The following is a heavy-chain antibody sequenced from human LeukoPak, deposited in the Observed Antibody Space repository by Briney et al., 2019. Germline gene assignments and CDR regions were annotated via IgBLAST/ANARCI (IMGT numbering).Heavy chain of an antibody. V-gene: IGHV1-46*01. CDR1: GYTFTSYY. CDR2: INPSGGST. J-gene: IGHJ6*03. Sequence: GASVKVSCKASGYTFTSYYMHWVRQAPGQGLEWMGIINPSGGSTSYAQKFQGRVTMTRDMSTSTVYMELSSLRSEDTAVYYCASQPQLELPFADYYYYMDVWGKGTTVTVSS. D-gene: IGHD1-7*01. CDR3: ASQPQLELPFADYYYYMDV.